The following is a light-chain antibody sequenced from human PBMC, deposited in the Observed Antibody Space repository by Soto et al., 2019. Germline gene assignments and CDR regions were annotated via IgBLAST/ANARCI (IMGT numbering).Light chain of an antibody. CDR2: YDD. CDR3: GAWDDSINGGV. J-gene: IGLJ3*02. V-gene: IGLV1-36*01. Sequence: QPVLTQPPSVSEGPGQRVTISCSGSTSNIGKNTVNWYQQLPGEAPKLFIYYDDLLASGVSDRFSGSKSGTSASLAISGLQSEDEADYYCGAWDDSINGGVFGGGTKLTVL. CDR1: TSNIGKNT.